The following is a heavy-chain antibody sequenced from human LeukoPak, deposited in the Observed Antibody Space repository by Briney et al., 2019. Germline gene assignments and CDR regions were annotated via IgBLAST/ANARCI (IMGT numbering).Heavy chain of an antibody. Sequence: ASVKVSCKASGYTFTSYGISWVRQAPGQGLEWMGWISAYNGNTNYAQKLQGRVTMTTDTSTSTAYMELRGLRSDDTAVYYCARGDIVVVPAPYAMDVWGQGATVTVSS. D-gene: IGHD2-2*01. CDR1: GYTFTSYG. V-gene: IGHV1-18*01. CDR3: ARGDIVVVPAPYAMDV. CDR2: ISAYNGNT. J-gene: IGHJ6*02.